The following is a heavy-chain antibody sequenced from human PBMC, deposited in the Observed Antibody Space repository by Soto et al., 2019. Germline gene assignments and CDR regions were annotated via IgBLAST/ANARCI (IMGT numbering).Heavy chain of an antibody. CDR2: ISGSGGST. J-gene: IGHJ4*02. CDR3: AKDVAYDYGDYDRGYYFDY. D-gene: IGHD4-17*01. CDR1: GFTFSSYA. V-gene: IGHV3-23*01. Sequence: PGGSLRLSCAASGFTFSSYAMSWVRQAPGKGLEWVSAISGSGGSTYYADSVKGRFTISRDNSKNTLYLQMNSLRAEDTAVYYCAKDVAYDYGDYDRGYYFDYWGQGTLVTVS.